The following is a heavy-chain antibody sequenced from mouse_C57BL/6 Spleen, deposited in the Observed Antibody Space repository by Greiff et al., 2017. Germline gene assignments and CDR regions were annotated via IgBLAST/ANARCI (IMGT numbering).Heavy chain of an antibody. CDR2: SLPGSGST. Sequence: VQVVESGAELMKPGASVKLSCKATGYTFTGYWIEWVKQRPGHGLEWIGESLPGSGSTNYNEKFKGKATFTADTSSNTAYRQRSSLTTEDSAIYYCTAQAWDYYAMDYWGQGTSVTVSS. CDR1: GYTFTGYW. CDR3: TAQAWDYYAMDY. V-gene: IGHV1-9*01. D-gene: IGHD3-2*02. J-gene: IGHJ4*01.